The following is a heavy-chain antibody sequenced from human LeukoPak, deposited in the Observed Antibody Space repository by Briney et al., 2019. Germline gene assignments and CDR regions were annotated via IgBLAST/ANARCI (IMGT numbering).Heavy chain of an antibody. CDR2: IRYDGSNK. V-gene: IGHV3-30*02. CDR3: AKDSGHYDSSGYYYNYYFDY. J-gene: IGHJ4*02. CDR1: GFTFSSYG. D-gene: IGHD3-22*01. Sequence: GGSLRLSCAASGFTFSSYGMHWVRQAPGKGLEWVAFIRYDGSNKYYADSVKGRFTISRDNSKNTLYLQMNSLRAEDTAVYYCAKDSGHYDSSGYYYNYYFDYWGQGTLVTVSS.